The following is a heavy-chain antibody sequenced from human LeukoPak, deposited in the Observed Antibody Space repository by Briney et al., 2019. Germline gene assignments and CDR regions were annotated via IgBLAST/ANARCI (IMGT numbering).Heavy chain of an antibody. CDR1: GGSISSGDYY. J-gene: IGHJ3*02. V-gene: IGHV4-30-4*01. CDR3: ARTSSADAFDI. CDR2: IYYSGTT. Sequence: SETLSLTCTVSGGSISSGDYYWNWIRQHPGKGLEWIGYIYYSGTTYYNPSLKSRVTISVDRSKNQFSLKLSSVTAADTAVYYCARTSSADAFDIWGQGTMVTVSS.